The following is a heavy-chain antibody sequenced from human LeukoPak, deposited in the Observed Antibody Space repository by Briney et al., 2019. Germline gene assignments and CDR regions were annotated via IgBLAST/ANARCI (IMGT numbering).Heavy chain of an antibody. CDR1: GFTFSSYA. CDR3: AKDPDYDYVWGSYRPTYFDY. J-gene: IGHJ4*02. Sequence: GGSLRLSCAASGFTFSSYAMSWVRQAPGKGLEWVSAISGSGGSTYYADSVKGRFTISRDNSKNTLYLQMNSLRAEDTAVYYCAKDPDYDYVWGSYRPTYFDYWGQGTLVTVSS. CDR2: ISGSGGST. V-gene: IGHV3-23*01. D-gene: IGHD3-16*02.